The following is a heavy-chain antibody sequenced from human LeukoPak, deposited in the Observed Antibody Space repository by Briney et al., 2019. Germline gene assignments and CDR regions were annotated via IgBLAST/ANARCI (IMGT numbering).Heavy chain of an antibody. CDR2: IIPIFGTA. V-gene: IGHV1-69*06. D-gene: IGHD1-26*01. J-gene: IGHJ5*02. CDR3: ARDHDSGSYYGWFDP. CDR1: GGTFSSYA. Sequence: GASVKVSCKASGGTFSSYAISWVRQAPGQGLEWMGGIIPIFGTANYAQKFRGRVTITADKSTRTAYMELSSLRSDDTAVYYCARDHDSGSYYGWFDPWGQGTLVTVSS.